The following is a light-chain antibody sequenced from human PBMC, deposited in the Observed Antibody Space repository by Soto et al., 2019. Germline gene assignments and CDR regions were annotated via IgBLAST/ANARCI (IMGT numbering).Light chain of an antibody. J-gene: IGLJ1*01. V-gene: IGLV2-11*02. Sequence: QSVLTQPRSVSGSPGQSVTISCTGTSSDVGGYNYVSWYQQHPGKAPKLMIYDVSKRPSGVPDRYSDSKSGNTASLTISGRQAEDESDYYCCSYAGSYTGVFGTGTKLTVL. CDR3: CSYAGSYTGV. CDR2: DVS. CDR1: SSDVGGYNY.